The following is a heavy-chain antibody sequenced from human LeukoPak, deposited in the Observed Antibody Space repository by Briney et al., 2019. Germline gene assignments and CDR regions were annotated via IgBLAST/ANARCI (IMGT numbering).Heavy chain of an antibody. CDR3: AKAGCTFTSCYSSC. J-gene: IGHJ4*02. Sequence: GVLRLSCAASGFTFSTYAMSWVRQAPGKGLEWVSTISGSDGSTYYSDSVKGRFTISRDNSKNTLYLQLNSLRAEDTAVYYCAKAGCTFTSCYSSCWGQGTLVTVSS. CDR2: ISGSDGST. CDR1: GFTFSTYA. V-gene: IGHV3-23*01. D-gene: IGHD2-2*01.